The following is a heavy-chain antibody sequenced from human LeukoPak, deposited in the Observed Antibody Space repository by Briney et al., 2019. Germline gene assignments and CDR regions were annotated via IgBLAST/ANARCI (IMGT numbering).Heavy chain of an antibody. D-gene: IGHD2-8*01. V-gene: IGHV3-74*03. CDR2: INIDGSTT. J-gene: IGHJ4*02. CDR3: ARGGSGLMVDVPPDY. Sequence: GGSLRRSCAASGFTLSSYWMHWVRQAPGKGLVWVSRINIDGSTTTYADSVKGRFTISRDNAKNTLYLQLNSLRAEDTAVYYCARGGSGLMVDVPPDYCGQGTLVTVSS. CDR1: GFTLSSYW.